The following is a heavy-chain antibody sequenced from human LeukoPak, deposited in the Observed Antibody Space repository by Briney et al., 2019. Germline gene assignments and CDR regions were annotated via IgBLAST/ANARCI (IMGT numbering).Heavy chain of an antibody. Sequence: ASVKVSCKTSGYTFTSYDINWVRQATGEGLEWVGWMNPNSGNTGYAQKFLDRVSMTRNAAISTAYMELSSLRAEDTAVYYCAKSEDYYYYMDVWGKGTTVTVSS. CDR3: AKSEDYYYYMDV. J-gene: IGHJ6*03. CDR1: GYTFTSYD. CDR2: MNPNSGNT. V-gene: IGHV1-8*01.